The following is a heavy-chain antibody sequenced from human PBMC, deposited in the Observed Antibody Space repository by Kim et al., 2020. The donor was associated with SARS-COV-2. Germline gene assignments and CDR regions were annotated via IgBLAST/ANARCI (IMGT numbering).Heavy chain of an antibody. CDR2: IMGSDGTT. V-gene: IGHV3-23*01. CDR1: GFTFSTFD. Sequence: GGSLRLSCAASGFTFSTFDMSWVRQVPGKGLEWVSVIMGSDGTTYYADSVKGRFTISRVNSKNTLYLQMNTVSAEDTALYYCVKGAWLDYCGQGTLVTVSS. J-gene: IGHJ4*02. CDR3: VKGAWLDY.